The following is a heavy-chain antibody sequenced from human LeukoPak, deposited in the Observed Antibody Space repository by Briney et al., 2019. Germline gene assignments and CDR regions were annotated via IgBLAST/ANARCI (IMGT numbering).Heavy chain of an antibody. D-gene: IGHD3-22*01. V-gene: IGHV3-9*01. CDR1: GFTFDDYA. CDR3: AKDLYYYDSSGPFDY. CDR2: ISWNSGSI. Sequence: QTGGSLRLSCAASGFTFDDYAMHWVRQAPGKGLEWVSGISWNSGSIGYADSVKGRFTISRDNAKNSLYLQMSSLRAEDTALYYCAKDLYYYDSSGPFDYWGQGTLVTVSS. J-gene: IGHJ4*02.